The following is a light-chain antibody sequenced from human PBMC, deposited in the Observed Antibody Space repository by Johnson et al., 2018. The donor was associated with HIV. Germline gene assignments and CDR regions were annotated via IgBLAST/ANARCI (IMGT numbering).Light chain of an antibody. V-gene: IGLV1-51*02. CDR3: ETWDSNLSGV. CDR1: NSNIGNNY. Sequence: QSVLTQPPSVSAAPGQKVTISCSGSNSNIGNNYVSWYQHLPGTAPKLLIYENNRRPSGIPDRFSGSQSGTSATLGITGLPTEDEADYYCETWDSNLSGVFGTGTRVTVL. CDR2: ENN. J-gene: IGLJ1*01.